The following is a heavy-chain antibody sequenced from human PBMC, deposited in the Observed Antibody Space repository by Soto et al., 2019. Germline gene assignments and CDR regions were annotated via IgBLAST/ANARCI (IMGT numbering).Heavy chain of an antibody. CDR2: ISSDGRTT. Sequence: GGSLRLSCAASGFTLSGYWMHWVRQVPGKGPVWVSRISSDGRTTNYADSVGGRFTISRDNAKNTLYVQMNSLRAEDTAVYYCVRGNSGYGNFDYWGQGTLVTVSS. V-gene: IGHV3-74*01. CDR1: GFTLSGYW. D-gene: IGHD5-12*01. J-gene: IGHJ4*02. CDR3: VRGNSGYGNFDY.